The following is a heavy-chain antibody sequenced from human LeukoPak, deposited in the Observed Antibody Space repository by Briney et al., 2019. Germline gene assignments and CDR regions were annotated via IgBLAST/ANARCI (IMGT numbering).Heavy chain of an antibody. V-gene: IGHV3-66*02. CDR3: ARDGITDFDY. CDR1: GFTVSSDY. D-gene: IGHD3-16*01. Sequence: GGSLRLSCAASGFTVSSDYMSWVRQAPGKGLEWGSVIYSGGSTYYADSVKGRFTISRDNSKNTLYLQMNSLRAEDTAVYYCARDGITDFDYWGQGTLVTVSS. CDR2: IYSGGST. J-gene: IGHJ4*02.